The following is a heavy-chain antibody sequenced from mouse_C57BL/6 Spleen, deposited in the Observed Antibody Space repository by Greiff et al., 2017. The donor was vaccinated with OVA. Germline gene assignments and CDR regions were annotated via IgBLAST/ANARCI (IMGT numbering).Heavy chain of an antibody. D-gene: IGHD1-1*01. CDR1: GYAFSSSW. CDR3: ARSSPLEAMDY. Sequence: QVQLKQSGPELVKPGASVKISCKASGYAFSSSWMNWVKQRPGKGLEWIGRIYPGDGDTNYNEKFKGKATLTADKSSSTAYMQLSRLTSEDSAVYFCARSSPLEAMDYWGQGTSVTVSS. CDR2: IYPGDGDT. V-gene: IGHV1-82*01. J-gene: IGHJ4*01.